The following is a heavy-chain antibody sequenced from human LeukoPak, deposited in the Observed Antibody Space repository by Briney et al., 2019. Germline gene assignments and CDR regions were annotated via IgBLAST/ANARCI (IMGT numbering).Heavy chain of an antibody. CDR1: GFTFSSYW. J-gene: IGHJ6*02. V-gene: IGHV3-7*03. D-gene: IGHD3-3*01. Sequence: PGGSLRLSCAASGFTFSSYWMSWVRQAPERGLEWVANIKPDGSETYSVDSVKGRFTISRDNAKNSLYLQMNSLRAEDTAVYYCARTLRFFRFLDVWGQGTTVTVSS. CDR2: IKPDGSET. CDR3: ARTLRFFRFLDV.